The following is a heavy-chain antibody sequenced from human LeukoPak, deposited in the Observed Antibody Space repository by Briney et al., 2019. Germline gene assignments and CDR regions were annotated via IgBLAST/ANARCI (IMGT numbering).Heavy chain of an antibody. J-gene: IGHJ4*02. CDR1: GFTFSSCA. Sequence: GGSLRLSCAASGFTFSSCAMSWVRQAPGKGLEWVSAISGSGGSTYYADSVKGRFAISRDNSKNTLYLQMNSLRAEDTAVYYCAKDRGPTYYYDSSGFTADYWGQGTLVTVSS. CDR3: AKDRGPTYYYDSSGFTADY. CDR2: ISGSGGST. V-gene: IGHV3-23*01. D-gene: IGHD3-22*01.